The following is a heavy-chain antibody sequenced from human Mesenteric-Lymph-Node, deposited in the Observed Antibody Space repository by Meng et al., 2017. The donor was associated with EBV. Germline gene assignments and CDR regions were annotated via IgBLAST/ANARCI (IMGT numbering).Heavy chain of an antibody. CDR1: GFSLSTNGVA. CDR2: IYWDDDK. J-gene: IGHJ4*02. CDR3: AHSDVGIIPFDS. Sequence: QITLKESCPPLVKPTQTLPLTCTFSGFSLSTNGVAVGWIRQPPGKGLEWLALIYWDDDKRYSPSLKSRLTITKDTSKNQVVLSMTNMDPVDTGTYFCAHSDVGIIPFDSWGQATLVTVSS. D-gene: IGHD1-26*01. V-gene: IGHV2-5*02.